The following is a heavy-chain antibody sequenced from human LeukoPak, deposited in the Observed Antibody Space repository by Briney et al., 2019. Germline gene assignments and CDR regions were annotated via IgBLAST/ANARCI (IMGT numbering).Heavy chain of an antibody. D-gene: IGHD3-22*01. CDR1: GYTFTNYG. Sequence: ASVKVSCKASGYTFTNYGIFWVRQAPGQGLEWMGWISAYSGNTNYARKLQGRVTMTTETSTSTAYMELESLRSDDTAVYYCAISQGSYYGTSGYLGGDYWGQGTLVTVSS. CDR3: AISQGSYYGTSGYLGGDY. V-gene: IGHV1-18*01. J-gene: IGHJ4*02. CDR2: ISAYSGNT.